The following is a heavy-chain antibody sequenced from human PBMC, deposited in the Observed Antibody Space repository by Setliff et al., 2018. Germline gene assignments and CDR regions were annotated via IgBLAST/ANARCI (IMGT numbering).Heavy chain of an antibody. CDR2: INHSGGI. V-gene: IGHV4-34*01. Sequence: NPSETLSLTCAVYGGSFSGFYWPWIRQSPGKGLEWIGEINHSGGIDYNPSLKSRVTIPVDTSKNQFSLKLMSVTAADTAVYYCATMRNYYETGNYYSSRWFDPWGQGTLVTVSS. J-gene: IGHJ5*02. CDR3: ATMRNYYETGNYYSSRWFDP. D-gene: IGHD3-22*01. CDR1: GGSFSGFY.